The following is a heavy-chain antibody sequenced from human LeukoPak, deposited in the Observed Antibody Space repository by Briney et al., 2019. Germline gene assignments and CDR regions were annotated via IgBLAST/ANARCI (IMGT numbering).Heavy chain of an antibody. J-gene: IGHJ4*02. CDR3: ARDVSDCSGGSCYSYFDY. V-gene: IGHV1-46*01. D-gene: IGHD2-15*01. CDR1: GYTFTSYY. CDR2: INPSGGNT. Sequence: ASVKVSCKASGYTFTSYYMHWVRQAPGQGLEWMGIINPSGGNTSYAQKFQGRVTVTRDTSTSTVYMELSSLRSGDTAVYYCARDVSDCSGGSCYSYFDYWGQGGLVTVSS.